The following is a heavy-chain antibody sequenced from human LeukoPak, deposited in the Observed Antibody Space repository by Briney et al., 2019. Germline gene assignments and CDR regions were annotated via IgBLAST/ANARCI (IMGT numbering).Heavy chain of an antibody. V-gene: IGHV4-34*01. CDR2: INHSGST. J-gene: IGHJ6*03. D-gene: IGHD3-9*01. Sequence: SETLSLTCAVYGGSFSGYYWSWIRQPPGKGLEWIGEINHSGSTNYNPSLKSRVTISVDTSKNQFSLKLSSVTATDTAVYYCARQHYDILTGYYTYYYYYMDVWGKGTTVTISS. CDR1: GGSFSGYY. CDR3: ARQHYDILTGYYTYYYYYMDV.